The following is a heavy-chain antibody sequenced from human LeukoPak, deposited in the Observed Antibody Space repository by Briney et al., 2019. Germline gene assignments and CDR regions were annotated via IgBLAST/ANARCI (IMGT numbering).Heavy chain of an antibody. CDR2: INSGGTT. CDR1: GLTVTSKY. V-gene: IGHV3-66*01. Sequence: QPEGSLRLSCAASGLTVTSKYMAWVRQAPGKGLEWVSFINSGGTTNYADSVKGRFIISRDYSKITLYLQMSSLRTEDTAVYYCATIVSDSSGWYHFDHWGQGALVTVSS. J-gene: IGHJ4*02. D-gene: IGHD6-19*01. CDR3: ATIVSDSSGWYHFDH.